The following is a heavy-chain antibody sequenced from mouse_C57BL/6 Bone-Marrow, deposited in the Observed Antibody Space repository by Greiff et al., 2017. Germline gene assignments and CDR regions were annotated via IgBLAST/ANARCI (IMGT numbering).Heavy chain of an antibody. CDR2: IYPGSGST. CDR3: ARRITTVLDY. Sequence: QVQLLQPGAELVKPGASVKMSCKASGYTFTSYWITWVKQRPGQGLAWIGDIYPGSGSTDYNEKFKSKATLTVDTSSSTAYMQLSSLTSEDSAVYCCARRITTVLDYWGQGTTLTVSS. CDR1: GYTFTSYW. V-gene: IGHV1-55*01. J-gene: IGHJ2*01. D-gene: IGHD1-1*01.